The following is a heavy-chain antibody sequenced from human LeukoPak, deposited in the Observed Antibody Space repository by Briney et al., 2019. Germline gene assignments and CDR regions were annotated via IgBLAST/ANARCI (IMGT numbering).Heavy chain of an antibody. Sequence: SETLSLTCTVSGGSISSDDYYWSWIRQPPGKGLEWIGYISYSGNTYYNPSLKSRVTISADTSKNQFSLKLSSVTVADTAVYYCARDRKYGSESLRRLDYWGQGTLVTVSS. D-gene: IGHD3-10*01. CDR3: ARDRKYGSESLRRLDY. CDR1: GGSISSDDYY. J-gene: IGHJ4*02. CDR2: ISYSGNT. V-gene: IGHV4-30-4*01.